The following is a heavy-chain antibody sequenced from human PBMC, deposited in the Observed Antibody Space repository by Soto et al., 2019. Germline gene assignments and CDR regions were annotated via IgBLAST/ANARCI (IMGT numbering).Heavy chain of an antibody. CDR1: GFTFSSYG. CDR2: ISYDGSNK. Sequence: GGSLRLSCAASGFTFSSYGMHWVRQAPGKGLEWVAVISYDGSNKYYADSVKGRFTISRDNSKNTLYLQMNSLRAEDTAVYYWAKTGGFGELLSWFDHWGQGTLVTVSS. V-gene: IGHV3-30*18. D-gene: IGHD3-10*01. CDR3: AKTGGFGELLSWFDH. J-gene: IGHJ5*02.